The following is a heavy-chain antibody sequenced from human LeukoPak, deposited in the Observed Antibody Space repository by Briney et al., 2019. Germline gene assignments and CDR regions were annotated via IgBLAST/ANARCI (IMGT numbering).Heavy chain of an antibody. V-gene: IGHV3-49*04. CDR2: IRSKAYGGTT. CDR1: GFTFGDYA. Sequence: GGSLRLSCTASGFTFGDYAMSWVRQAPGKGLEWVGFIRSKAYGGTTEYAASVKGRFTISRDDSKSIAYLQMNSLKTEDTAVYYCTRSKAYYYDRSGYSGYWGQGTLVTVSS. CDR3: TRSKAYYYDRSGYSGY. J-gene: IGHJ4*02. D-gene: IGHD3-22*01.